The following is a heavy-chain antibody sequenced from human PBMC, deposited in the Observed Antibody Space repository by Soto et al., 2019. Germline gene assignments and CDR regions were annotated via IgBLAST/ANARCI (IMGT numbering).Heavy chain of an antibody. CDR1: GYTFTTYA. V-gene: IGHV1-3*01. Sequence: ASVKVSCKASGYTFTTYAIHWVRQAPGQGLEWMGWINAGNGNTEFSEIFRCIVTITRDTSASTAHMELTGLTSEDTAVYYCAKRFKSAGWLDPGGQEPLVPVSS. CDR3: AKRFKSAGWLDP. J-gene: IGHJ5*02. D-gene: IGHD3-10*01. CDR2: INAGNGNT.